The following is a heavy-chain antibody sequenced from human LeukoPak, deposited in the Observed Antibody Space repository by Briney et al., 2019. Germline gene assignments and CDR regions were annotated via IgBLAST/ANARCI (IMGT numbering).Heavy chain of an antibody. J-gene: IGHJ4*02. CDR2: IYTSGST. CDR3: ARGVCSGGSCYTYFDY. Sequence: SETLSLTCTASGGSISSYYWSWLRQPAGKGLEWIGRIYTSGSTNYNPSLKSRVTMSVDTSKNQFSLKLSSVTAADTAVYYCARGVCSGGSCYTYFDYWGQGTLVTVSS. D-gene: IGHD2-15*01. V-gene: IGHV4-4*07. CDR1: GGSISSYY.